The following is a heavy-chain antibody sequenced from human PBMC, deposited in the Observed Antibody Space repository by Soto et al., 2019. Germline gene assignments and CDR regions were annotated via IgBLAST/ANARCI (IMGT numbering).Heavy chain of an antibody. Sequence: QVQLVESGGGGVQPGRSLRLSCAASGFTFSSYAMHWVRQAPGKGLEWVAVISYDGSNKYYADSVKGRFTISRYNSKNTLYLQMNSLRAEDTAVYYCAREYCSGGSCYQYFYYWGHVTLVTVSS. CDR3: AREYCSGGSCYQYFYY. CDR1: GFTFSSYA. J-gene: IGHJ4*01. CDR2: ISYDGSNK. V-gene: IGHV3-30-3*01. D-gene: IGHD2-15*01.